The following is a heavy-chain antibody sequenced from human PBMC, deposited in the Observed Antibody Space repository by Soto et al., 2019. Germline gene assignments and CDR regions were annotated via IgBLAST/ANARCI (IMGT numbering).Heavy chain of an antibody. CDR1: GFTFSDYY. D-gene: IGHD3-9*01. CDR3: ARDADILTGSDAFDI. J-gene: IGHJ3*02. Sequence: QVQLVESGGGLVKPGGSLRLSCAASGFTFSDYYMSWIRQAPGKGLEWVSYISSSSSYTNYADSVKGRFTISRDNAKNSLYLQMNSLRAEDTTVYYCARDADILTGSDAFDIWGQRTLVTVSS. CDR2: ISSSSSYT. V-gene: IGHV3-11*05.